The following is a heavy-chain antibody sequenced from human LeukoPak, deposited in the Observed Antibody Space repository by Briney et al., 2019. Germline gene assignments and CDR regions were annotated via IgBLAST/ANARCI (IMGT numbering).Heavy chain of an antibody. CDR2: INHSGST. V-gene: IGHV4-34*01. CDR1: GGSFSGYY. J-gene: IGHJ3*02. Sequence: PSETLSLTCAVYGGSFSGYYWSWIRQPPGKGLEWIGEINHSGSTNYNPSLKSRVTISVDTSKNQFSLNLSSVTAADTAVYYCAKEGEGRGYAFDIWGQGTMVTVSS. CDR3: AKEGEGRGYAFDI. D-gene: IGHD2-15*01.